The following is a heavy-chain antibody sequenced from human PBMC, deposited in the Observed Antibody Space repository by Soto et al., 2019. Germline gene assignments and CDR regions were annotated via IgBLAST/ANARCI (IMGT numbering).Heavy chain of an antibody. CDR3: ARERYDILTGYPMAHYYYGMDV. CDR1: GGSISSGIYY. CDR2: IYYSGNT. D-gene: IGHD3-9*01. V-gene: IGHV4-61*01. Sequence: PSETLSLTCTVSGGSISSGIYYWSWIRQHPGKGLEWIGYIYYSGNTNYNPSLKSRVTISVDTSKNQFSLKLSSVTAADTAVYYCARERYDILTGYPMAHYYYGMDVWGQGTTVTVSS. J-gene: IGHJ6*02.